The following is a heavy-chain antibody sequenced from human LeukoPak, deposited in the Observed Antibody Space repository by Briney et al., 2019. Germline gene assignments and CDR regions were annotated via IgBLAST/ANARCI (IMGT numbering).Heavy chain of an antibody. D-gene: IGHD3-22*01. CDR2: IYYSGST. V-gene: IGHV4-39*07. CDR3: ARDRHKYNYDGSGYPPY. CDR1: GGSISSSSDY. J-gene: IGHJ4*02. Sequence: SETLSLTCTVSGGSISSSSDYWGWIRQPPGKGLEWIGSIYYSGSTYYNPSLKSRVTISVDTSKNQFSLKLSSVTAADTAVYYCARDRHKYNYDGSGYPPYWGQGTLVTVSS.